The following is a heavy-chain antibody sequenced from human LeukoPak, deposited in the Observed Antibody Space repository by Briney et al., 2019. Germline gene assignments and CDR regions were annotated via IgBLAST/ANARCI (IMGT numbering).Heavy chain of an antibody. CDR2: IYHSGST. CDR3: ARGPRRERLLWFGEPPSWFDP. J-gene: IGHJ5*02. Sequence: SGTLSLTCAVSGGSISSSNWWSWVRQPPGKGLEWIGEIYHSGSTNYNPSLKSRVTISVDKSKNQFSLKLSSVTAADTAVYYCARGPRRERLLWFGEPPSWFDPWGQGTLVTVSS. CDR1: GGSISSSNW. V-gene: IGHV4-4*02. D-gene: IGHD3-10*01.